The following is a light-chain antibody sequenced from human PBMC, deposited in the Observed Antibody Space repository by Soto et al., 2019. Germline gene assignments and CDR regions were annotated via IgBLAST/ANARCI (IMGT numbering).Light chain of an antibody. Sequence: DIQMTQSPSSLSASVGDRVTITCRASQSISSYLNWYQQKPGKAPKLLIYAASSLQSGVPSRFSGSGSGTDFTLTSSSLQPEDFATYYCQQSYSIPLAFGQGNKVEIK. V-gene: IGKV1-39*01. CDR2: AAS. CDR1: QSISSY. CDR3: QQSYSIPLA. J-gene: IGKJ1*01.